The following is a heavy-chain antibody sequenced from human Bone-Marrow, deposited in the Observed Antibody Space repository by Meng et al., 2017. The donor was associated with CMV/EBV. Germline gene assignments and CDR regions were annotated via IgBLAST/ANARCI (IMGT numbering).Heavy chain of an antibody. Sequence: GGSLRLSCAASGFTFSSYAMHWVRQAPGKGLEWVAVISYDGSNKYYADSVKGRFTISRDNSKNTLYLQMNSLRAEDTAVYYCARSRSRTNPLFDYWGQGTLVTVSS. D-gene: IGHD1-14*01. CDR3: ARSRSRTNPLFDY. J-gene: IGHJ4*02. CDR1: GFTFSSYA. CDR2: ISYDGSNK. V-gene: IGHV3-30*04.